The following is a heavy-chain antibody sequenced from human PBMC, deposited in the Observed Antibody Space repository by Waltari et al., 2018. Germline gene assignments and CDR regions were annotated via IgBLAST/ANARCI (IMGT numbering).Heavy chain of an antibody. V-gene: IGHV1-69*13. CDR1: GVTFSSFT. Sequence: QVQLVQSGAEVKKPGSSVKVSCKASGVTFSSFTISWVRQAPGQGREWMGGIIPIFGTANYAQKFQGRVTITADESTSTAYMELSSLRSEDTAVYYCATHPTEMATIYYWGQGTLVTVSS. D-gene: IGHD5-12*01. CDR3: ATHPTEMATIYY. CDR2: IIPIFGTA. J-gene: IGHJ4*02.